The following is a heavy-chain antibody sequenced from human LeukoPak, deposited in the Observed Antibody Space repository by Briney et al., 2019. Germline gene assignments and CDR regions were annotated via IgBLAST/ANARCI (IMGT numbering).Heavy chain of an antibody. J-gene: IGHJ5*02. V-gene: IGHV4-34*01. CDR3: ARASSQYQLLPGGWFDP. CDR2: INHSGST. CDR1: GGSFIGYY. Sequence: SETLSLTCAVYGGSFIGYYWSWIRQPPGKGLEWIGEINHSGSTNYNPSLKSRVTISVDTSKNQFSLKLSSVTAADTAVYYCARASSQYQLLPGGWFDPWGQGTLVTVSS. D-gene: IGHD2-2*01.